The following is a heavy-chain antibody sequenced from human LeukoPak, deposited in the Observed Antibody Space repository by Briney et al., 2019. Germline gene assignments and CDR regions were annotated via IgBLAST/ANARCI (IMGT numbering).Heavy chain of an antibody. CDR1: GITFSSYA. D-gene: IGHD3-3*01. CDR2: ISGSGGST. V-gene: IGHV3-23*01. Sequence: GGSLRLSCAASGITFSSYAMSWVRQAPGKGLEWVSAISGSGGSTYYADSVKGRFTISRDNSKNTLYLQMNSLRAEDTAVYYCAKAGYFWSGYYNFDYWGQGTLVTVSS. J-gene: IGHJ4*02. CDR3: AKAGYFWSGYYNFDY.